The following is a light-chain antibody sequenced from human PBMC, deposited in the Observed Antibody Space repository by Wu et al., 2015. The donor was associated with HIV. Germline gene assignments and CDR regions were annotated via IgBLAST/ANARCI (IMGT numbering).Light chain of an antibody. J-gene: IGKJ2*03. Sequence: EAVMTQSPATLSVSPGERATLSCRASQSVSSNLAWYQQKPGQAPRLLIYGASTRATGIPARFSGGGSGTEFTLTISSLQSEDFASFYCQQYNNWPYSFGQGTKLEIK. CDR2: GAS. CDR3: QQYNNWPYS. CDR1: QSVSSN. V-gene: IGKV3-15*01.